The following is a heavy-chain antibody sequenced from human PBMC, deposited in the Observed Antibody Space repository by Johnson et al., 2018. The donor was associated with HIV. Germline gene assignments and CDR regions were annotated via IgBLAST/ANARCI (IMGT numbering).Heavy chain of an antibody. J-gene: IGHJ3*02. V-gene: IGHV3-30*14. CDR3: ARDRPPGWPDAFDI. Sequence: QEKLVESGGGVVQPGRSLRLSCVGSAFTFSSYAMHWVRQAPGKGLEWVAVISYDGSNKYYADSVRGRFTISRDNSKNTLYLQMNSLRPEDTAVYYCARDRPPGWPDAFDIWGQGTMVTVSS. CDR2: ISYDGSNK. CDR1: AFTFSSYA. D-gene: IGHD6-19*01.